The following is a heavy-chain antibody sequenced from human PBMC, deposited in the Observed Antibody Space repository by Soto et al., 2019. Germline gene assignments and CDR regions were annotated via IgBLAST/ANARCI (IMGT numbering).Heavy chain of an antibody. CDR2: IKSKTDGGTT. Sequence: GGSLRLSCAASGFTFSNAWMSWVRQAPGKGLEWVGRIKSKTDGGTTDYAAPVKGRFTISRDDSKNTLYLQMNSLKTEDTAVYYCTTDLSSSWYGYYFDYWGQGTLVTVSS. CDR1: GFTFSNAW. J-gene: IGHJ4*02. V-gene: IGHV3-15*01. CDR3: TTDLSSSWYGYYFDY. D-gene: IGHD6-13*01.